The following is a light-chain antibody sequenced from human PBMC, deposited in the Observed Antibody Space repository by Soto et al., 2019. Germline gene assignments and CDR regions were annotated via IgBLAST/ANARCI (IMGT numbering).Light chain of an antibody. V-gene: IGLV2-14*01. J-gene: IGLJ1*01. CDR2: EVS. CDR1: SSDVGGYDF. CDR3: SSYGSSGTSV. Sequence: QSVLTQPASVAGSPGQSITISCAGTSSDVGGYDFVSWYQHHPGRAPKLLIYEVSGRPSGVSYRFSGSKSGNTASLIISGLQAEDEAYYYCSSYGSSGTSVFGTGTKVNVL.